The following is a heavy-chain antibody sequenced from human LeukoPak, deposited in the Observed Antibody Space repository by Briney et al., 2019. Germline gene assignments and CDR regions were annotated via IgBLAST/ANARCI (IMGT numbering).Heavy chain of an antibody. CDR2: IIPIFGTA. D-gene: IGHD6-13*01. CDR3: SSSWDSPGGYFDY. J-gene: IGHJ4*02. Sequence: SVTVSCTASGGTFSSYAISWVRQAPGQGLEWMGGIIPIFGTANYAQKFQGRVTITADESTSTAYMELSSLRSEDTAVYYCSSSWDSPGGYFDYWGQGTLVTVSS. V-gene: IGHV1-69*13. CDR1: GGTFSSYA.